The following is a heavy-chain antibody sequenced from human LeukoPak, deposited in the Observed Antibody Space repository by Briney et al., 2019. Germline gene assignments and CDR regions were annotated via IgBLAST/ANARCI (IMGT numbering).Heavy chain of an antibody. CDR2: IVVGSGNT. Sequence: GTSVKVSCKASGFTFTSSAMQWERQARGQRLEWIGWIVVGSGNTNYAQKFQERVTITRDMSTSTAYMELSSLRSEDTAVYYCAAESSPAPFYYYGMDVWGQGTTVTASS. CDR1: GFTFTSSA. V-gene: IGHV1-58*02. CDR3: AAESSPAPFYYYGMDV. D-gene: IGHD6-6*01. J-gene: IGHJ6*02.